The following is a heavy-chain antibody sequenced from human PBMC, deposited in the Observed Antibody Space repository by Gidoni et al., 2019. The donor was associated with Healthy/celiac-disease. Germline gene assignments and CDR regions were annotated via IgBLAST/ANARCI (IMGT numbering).Heavy chain of an antibody. J-gene: IGHJ6*02. CDR2: INHSGST. D-gene: IGHD3-10*01. Sequence: QVQLQQWGAGLSKPSETLSLTSAVYGGSFSGYYSSWIRQPPGKGLEWIGEINHSGSTNYNPSLKSRVTISVDTSKNQFSLKLSSVTAADTAVYYCARNVPFITMVRGVIRYYGMDVWGQGTTVTVSS. CDR3: ARNVPFITMVRGVIRYYGMDV. CDR1: GGSFSGYY. V-gene: IGHV4-34*01.